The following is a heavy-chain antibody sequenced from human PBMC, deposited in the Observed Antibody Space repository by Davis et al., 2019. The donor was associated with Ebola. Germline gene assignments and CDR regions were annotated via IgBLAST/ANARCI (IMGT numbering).Heavy chain of an antibody. Sequence: AASVKVSCKASGYTFQNSAISWVRQAPGQGLEWMGMINPNDGRTIYAQKFQGRVTVTRDTSTTTVYMDLSSLRSEDTALYYCTTPGGQDSGYDVFDIWGQGTMVTVSS. CDR3: TTPGGQDSGYDVFDI. J-gene: IGHJ3*02. D-gene: IGHD5-12*01. CDR2: INPNDGRT. V-gene: IGHV1-46*03. CDR1: GYTFQNSA.